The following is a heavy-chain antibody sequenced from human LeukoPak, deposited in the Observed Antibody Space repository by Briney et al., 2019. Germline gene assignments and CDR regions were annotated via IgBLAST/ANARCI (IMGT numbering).Heavy chain of an antibody. CDR3: AGSYYYYMDV. Sequence: GASVKVSCKASGYTFTNYAISWVRQAPGQGLEWMGGIIPIFGTANYAQKFQGRVTITTDESTSTAYMELSSLRSEDTAVYYCAGSYYYYMDVWGKGTTVTVSS. CDR1: GYTFTNYA. D-gene: IGHD2-15*01. CDR2: IIPIFGTA. J-gene: IGHJ6*03. V-gene: IGHV1-69*05.